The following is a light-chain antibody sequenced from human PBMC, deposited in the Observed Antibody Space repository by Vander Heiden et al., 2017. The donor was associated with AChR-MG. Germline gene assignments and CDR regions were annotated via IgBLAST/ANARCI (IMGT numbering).Light chain of an antibody. J-gene: IGLJ2*01. CDR2: EVS. V-gene: IGLV2-14*01. CDR1: SSDVGGYNH. CDR3: SAYTSSSTVV. Sequence: QSALTQPASLSGSPGQSTTISCTGTSSDVGGYNHLDWYKQHPGKAPKLMIYEVSNRPSGVSNRFSGSKSGNTASLTISGLQAEDEADYYCSAYTSSSTVVFGGGTKLTVL.